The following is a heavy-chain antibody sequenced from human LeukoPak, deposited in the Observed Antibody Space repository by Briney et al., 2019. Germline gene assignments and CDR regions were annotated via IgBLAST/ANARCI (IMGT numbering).Heavy chain of an antibody. CDR3: ARGRRGVTHDLDY. Sequence: ASVKVSCKASGYTFTGYYMHWVRQAPGQGLEWMGRINPNSGGTNYAQKFQGRVTMTRDTSISTAYMELSRLRSDDTAVYYCARGRRGVTHDLDYWGQGTLVTVSS. V-gene: IGHV1-2*06. J-gene: IGHJ4*02. D-gene: IGHD2-21*02. CDR2: INPNSGGT. CDR1: GYTFTGYY.